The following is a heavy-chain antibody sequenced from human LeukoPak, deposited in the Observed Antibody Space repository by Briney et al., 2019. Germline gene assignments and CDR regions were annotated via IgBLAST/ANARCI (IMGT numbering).Heavy chain of an antibody. CDR3: ARGGIVVVITGDLDY. V-gene: IGHV1-46*01. D-gene: IGHD3-22*01. Sequence: GASVKVSCKASGYTFTSYYMHWVRQAPGQGLEWMGIINPSGGSTSYAQKFQGRVTMTRDMSTSTVYMELSSLRSEDTAVYYCARGGIVVVITGDLDYWGQGTLVTVSS. CDR1: GYTFTSYY. CDR2: INPSGGST. J-gene: IGHJ4*02.